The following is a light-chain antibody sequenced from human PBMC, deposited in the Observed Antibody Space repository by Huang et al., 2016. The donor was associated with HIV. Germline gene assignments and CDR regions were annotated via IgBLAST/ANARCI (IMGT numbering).Light chain of an antibody. CDR2: GAS. Sequence: EIVLTQSPGTLSLSPGERATLSCRASESISSTYLAWYQQKPGQAPRLLIYGASSRATGIPDRVSGSGSGTDFTLTITRLGPEDFAVYYCQQYGTSPRTFGQGTKVEIK. V-gene: IGKV3-20*01. CDR1: ESISSTY. J-gene: IGKJ1*01. CDR3: QQYGTSPRT.